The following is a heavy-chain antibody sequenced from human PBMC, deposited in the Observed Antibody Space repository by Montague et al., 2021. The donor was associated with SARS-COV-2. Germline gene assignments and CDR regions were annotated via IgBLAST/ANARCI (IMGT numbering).Heavy chain of an antibody. CDR1: GFSLNTSGMC. CDR3: ARMRIAAAGSPFDI. CDR2: IDWGDDK. J-gene: IGHJ3*02. V-gene: IGHV2-70*11. D-gene: IGHD6-13*01. Sequence: PALVKPTQTLTLTCTFSGFSLNTSGMCVSWIRQPPGKALEWLARIDWGDDKYYSTSLKTRLTISKDTSKNQVVLTMTNMDPVDTATYYCARMRIAAAGSPFDIWGQGTMVTVSS.